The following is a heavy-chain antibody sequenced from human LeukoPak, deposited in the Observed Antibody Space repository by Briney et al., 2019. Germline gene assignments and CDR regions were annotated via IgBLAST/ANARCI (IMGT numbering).Heavy chain of an antibody. CDR2: IYPGDSDT. D-gene: IGHD1-7*01. CDR3: ARLELPAYFDY. J-gene: IGHJ4*02. CDR1: GYSFTTYW. V-gene: IGHV5-51*01. Sequence: GESLKISCKGSGYSFTTYWIGWVRQMPGKGLEWMGIIYPGDSDTRYSPSFQGQVTISADKSIGTAYLQWRSLKASDTAIYYCARLELPAYFDYWGQGTLVTVSS.